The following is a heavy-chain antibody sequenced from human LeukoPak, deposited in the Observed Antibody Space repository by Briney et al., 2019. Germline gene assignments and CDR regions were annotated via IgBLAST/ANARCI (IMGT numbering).Heavy chain of an antibody. CDR3: AREKWSIAVAGTVGYGMDV. V-gene: IGHV3-7*01. CDR2: IKQDGSEK. Sequence: PGGSLRLFCAASGFTFSSYWMSWVRQAPGKGLEWVANIKQDGSEKYYVDSVKGRFTISRDNAKNSLYLQMNSLRAEDTAVYYCAREKWSIAVAGTVGYGMDVWGQGTTVTVAS. CDR1: GFTFSSYW. D-gene: IGHD6-13*01. J-gene: IGHJ6*02.